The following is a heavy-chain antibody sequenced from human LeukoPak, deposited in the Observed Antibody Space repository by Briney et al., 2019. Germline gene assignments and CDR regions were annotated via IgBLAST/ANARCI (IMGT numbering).Heavy chain of an antibody. CDR2: IKQDGSEK. V-gene: IGHV3-7*01. D-gene: IGHD5-18*01. Sequence: PGGSLRLSCAASGFTFSNYWMSWVRQAPGKGLEWVANIKQDGSEKYYVASVKGRFTISRDNAKNSLYLQMNSLRAEDTAVYYCARDRWGYSYGGDWGQGTLVTVSS. J-gene: IGHJ4*02. CDR1: GFTFSNYW. CDR3: ARDRWGYSYGGD.